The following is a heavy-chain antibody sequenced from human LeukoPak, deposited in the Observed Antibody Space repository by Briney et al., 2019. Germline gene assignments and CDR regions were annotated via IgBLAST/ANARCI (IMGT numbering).Heavy chain of an antibody. D-gene: IGHD1-26*01. CDR2: IYTSGST. V-gene: IGHV4-4*07. J-gene: IGHJ4*02. CDR1: GGSISSYY. Sequence: PSETLSLTCTVSGGSISSYYWSWIRQPPGKGLEWIGRIYTSGSTNYNPSLKSRVTMSVDTSKNQFSLKLSSVTAADTAVYYCAREQRSGSYYYEDWGQGTLVTVSS. CDR3: AREQRSGSYYYED.